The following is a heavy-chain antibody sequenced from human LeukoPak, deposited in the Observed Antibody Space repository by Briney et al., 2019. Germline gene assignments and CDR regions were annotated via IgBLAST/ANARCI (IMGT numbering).Heavy chain of an antibody. D-gene: IGHD1-14*01. CDR3: ARDIFGTSRPSDY. V-gene: IGHV1-69*13. CDR1: GGTLNSSG. CDR2: IISFFGAA. Sequence: SVTVSCRASGGTLNSSGIIWVRPAPGQGLEWMGGIISFFGAAHYIQKFQGRLTITADESTSTAYMELSSLRSEATAVYYCARDIFGTSRPSDYWGQGTLVTVSS. J-gene: IGHJ4*02.